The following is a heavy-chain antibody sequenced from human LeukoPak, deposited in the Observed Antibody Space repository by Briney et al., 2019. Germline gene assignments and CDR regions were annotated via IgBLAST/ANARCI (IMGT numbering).Heavy chain of an antibody. D-gene: IGHD3-3*01. Sequence: SETLSLTCTVSGGSVSSGSYYWSWIRQPPGKGLEWIGYIYYSGSTNYNPSLKSRVTISVDTSKNQFSLKLSSVTAADTAVYYCATHSPGLRFLEGTPLPYMDVWGKGTTVTVSS. V-gene: IGHV4-61*01. CDR2: IYYSGST. J-gene: IGHJ6*03. CDR1: GGSVSSGSYY. CDR3: ATHSPGLRFLEGTPLPYMDV.